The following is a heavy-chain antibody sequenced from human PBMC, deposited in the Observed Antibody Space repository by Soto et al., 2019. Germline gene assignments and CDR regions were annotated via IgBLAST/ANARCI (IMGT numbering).Heavy chain of an antibody. CDR3: TTPGSSGWYLLDYYYYYGMDV. J-gene: IGHJ6*02. Sequence: GGSLRLSCAASGFTFSNAWMNWVRQAPGKGLEWVGRIKSKTDGGTTDYAAPVKGRFTISRDDSKNTLYLQMNSLKTEDTAVYYCTTPGSSGWYLLDYYYYYGMDVWGQGTTVTVSS. D-gene: IGHD6-19*01. V-gene: IGHV3-15*07. CDR2: IKSKTDGGTT. CDR1: GFTFSNAW.